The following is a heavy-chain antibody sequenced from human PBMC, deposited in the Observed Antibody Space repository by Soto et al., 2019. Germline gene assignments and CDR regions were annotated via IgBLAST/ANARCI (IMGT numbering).Heavy chain of an antibody. J-gene: IGHJ4*02. CDR3: ARDGVYDSSGYYPGDY. V-gene: IGHV3-53*01. Sequence: AGSLRLSCAASGFTVSSNYMSWVRQAPGKGLEWVSVIYSGGSTYYADSVKGRFTISRDNSKNTLYLQMNSLRAEDTAVYYCARDGVYDSSGYYPGDYWGQGTLVTVSS. D-gene: IGHD3-22*01. CDR2: IYSGGST. CDR1: GFTVSSNY.